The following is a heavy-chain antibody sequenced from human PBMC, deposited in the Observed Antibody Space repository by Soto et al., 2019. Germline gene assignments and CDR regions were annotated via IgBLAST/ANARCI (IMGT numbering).Heavy chain of an antibody. CDR2: ISSSSTYI. CDR1: GFTFSSHS. D-gene: IGHD3-22*01. J-gene: IGHJ4*02. V-gene: IGHV3-21*01. Sequence: EVQLVXSGGXLVKPXGSLXLSCAASGFTFSSHSMNWVRQAPGKGLEWVSSISSSSTYIYYADSVKGRFTISRDNAKNSLYLQMNSLRAEDTAVYYCASHPRDSSGYWYYFDYWGQGTLVTVSS. CDR3: ASHPRDSSGYWYYFDY.